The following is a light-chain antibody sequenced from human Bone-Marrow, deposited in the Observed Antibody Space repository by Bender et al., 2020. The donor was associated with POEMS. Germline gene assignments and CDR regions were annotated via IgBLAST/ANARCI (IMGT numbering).Light chain of an antibody. Sequence: QSVLTQPPSASATPGQRVTISCSRSASDRGTTPINWYHHLPGTAPKLIIYNSDQRPSGVPDRFSGSMSGTSACLGISGLHSEDEADYYCVAWDGALNGLGFGGGNKVVVL. CDR3: VAWDGALNGLG. CDR1: ASDRGTTP. J-gene: IGLJ2*01. V-gene: IGLV1-44*01. CDR2: NSD.